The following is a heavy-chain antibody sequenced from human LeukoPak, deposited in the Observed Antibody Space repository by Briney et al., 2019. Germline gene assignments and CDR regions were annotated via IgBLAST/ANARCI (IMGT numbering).Heavy chain of an antibody. Sequence: SETLSLTCTVSGGSISSYYWSWIRQPPGKGLEWLGYIYYSGSTNYNPSLKSRVTISVDTSKNQFSLKLSSVTAADTAVYYCARVGRPYYYGSGSNCYWGQGTLVTVSS. CDR3: ARVGRPYYYGSGSNCY. CDR2: IYYSGST. D-gene: IGHD3-10*01. V-gene: IGHV4-59*12. J-gene: IGHJ4*02. CDR1: GGSISSYY.